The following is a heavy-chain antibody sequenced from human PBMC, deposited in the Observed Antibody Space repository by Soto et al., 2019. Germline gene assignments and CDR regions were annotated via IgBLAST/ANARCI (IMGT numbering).Heavy chain of an antibody. V-gene: IGHV3-53*01. J-gene: IGHJ1*01. CDR3: ARDRVESGYPEYFQH. CDR1: GFTVSSNY. D-gene: IGHD3-22*01. Sequence: EVQLVESGGGLIQPEGSLRLSCAASGFTVSSNYMSWDRQAPGKGLEWVSVIYSGGSTYYADSVKGRFTISRDNSKNTLYLQMNSLRAEDTAVYYCARDRVESGYPEYFQHWGQGTLVTVSS. CDR2: IYSGGST.